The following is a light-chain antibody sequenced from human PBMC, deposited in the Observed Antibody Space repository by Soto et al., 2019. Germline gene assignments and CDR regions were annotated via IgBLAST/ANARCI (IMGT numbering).Light chain of an antibody. CDR3: QQYGSSPLT. J-gene: IGKJ4*01. Sequence: ELVLTQSPGTLSLSPGERATLTCRASQSVSNSYLVWYQQKPGQAPRLLIYGASSRATGIPDRFSGSGSGTDFTLTISRLEPEDFAVYYCQQYGSSPLTFGGGTKVEIK. CDR1: QSVSNSY. CDR2: GAS. V-gene: IGKV3-20*01.